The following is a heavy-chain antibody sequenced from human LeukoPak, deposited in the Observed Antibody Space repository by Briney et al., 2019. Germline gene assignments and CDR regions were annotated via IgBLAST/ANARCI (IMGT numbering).Heavy chain of an antibody. CDR3: AKDQGHYYGSGTYYY. CDR2: ISGSGGST. D-gene: IGHD3-10*01. Sequence: GGSLRLSCAASGFTFSSYAMSWVRQAPGKGLEWVPAISGSGGSTYYADSVKGRFTTSRDNSKNTLYLQMNSLRAEDTAVYYCAKDQGHYYGSGTYYYWGQGTLVTVSS. CDR1: GFTFSSYA. V-gene: IGHV3-23*01. J-gene: IGHJ4*02.